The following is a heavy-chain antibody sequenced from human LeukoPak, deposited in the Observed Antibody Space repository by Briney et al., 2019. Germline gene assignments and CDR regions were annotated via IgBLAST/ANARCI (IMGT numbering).Heavy chain of an antibody. CDR1: GFSIGNYG. D-gene: IGHD6-19*01. J-gene: IGHJ5*02. CDR2: ISHDGGAK. CDR3: ARDWGSSGWYNWFDP. V-gene: IGHV3-30*03. Sequence: GGSLRLSCAVSGFSIGNYGMHWVRQAPDKGLEWVAMISHDGGAKHYGDSVKGRLTISRDNSGNTLYLQMNSLRVEDTAVYYCARDWGSSGWYNWFDPWGQGTLVTVSS.